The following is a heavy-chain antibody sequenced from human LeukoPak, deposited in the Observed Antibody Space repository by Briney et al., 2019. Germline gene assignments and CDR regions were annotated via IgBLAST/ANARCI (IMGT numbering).Heavy chain of an antibody. CDR1: GYSISSGYY. J-gene: IGHJ5*02. D-gene: IGHD4-17*01. V-gene: IGHV4-38-2*02. CDR2: GYHIGST. CDR3: ARVGDYGDYVNWFDP. Sequence: PSETLSLTCTVSGYSISSGYYWGWIRQSPGKGLEWIGSGYHIGSTYFNPSLRSRVTILIDIFKNQFSLKMSSVTAADTAIYYCARVGDYGDYVNWFDPWGPGTLVTVSS.